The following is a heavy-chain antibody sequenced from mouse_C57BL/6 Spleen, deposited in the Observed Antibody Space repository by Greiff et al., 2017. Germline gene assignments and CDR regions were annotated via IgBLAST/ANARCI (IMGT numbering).Heavy chain of an antibody. CDR2: ISSGSSTI. V-gene: IGHV5-17*01. CDR1: GFTFSDYG. CDR3: ARGGYGSSQYYYAMDY. Sequence: DVHLVESGGGLVKPGGSLKLSCAASGFTFSDYGMHWVRQAPEKGLEWVAYISSGSSTIYYADTVKGRFTISRDNAKNTLFLQMTSLRSEDTAMYYCARGGYGSSQYYYAMDYWGQGTSVTVSS. D-gene: IGHD1-1*01. J-gene: IGHJ4*01.